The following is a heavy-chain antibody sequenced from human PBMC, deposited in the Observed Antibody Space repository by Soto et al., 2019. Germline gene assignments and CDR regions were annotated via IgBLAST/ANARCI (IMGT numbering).Heavy chain of an antibody. CDR1: GFTVSSNF. V-gene: IGHV3-66*01. Sequence: EVQLVESGGGLVQPGGSLRLSCAASGFTVSSNFMSWVRQAPGKGLEWVSVIYSGGSIYYADSVKGRFIISRDNSKNTVYLQMNSLRAEDTAMYYCARDRGNYFYYYYGMDVWGQGTKVTVSS. J-gene: IGHJ6*02. CDR3: ARDRGNYFYYYYGMDV. D-gene: IGHD3-10*01. CDR2: IYSGGSI.